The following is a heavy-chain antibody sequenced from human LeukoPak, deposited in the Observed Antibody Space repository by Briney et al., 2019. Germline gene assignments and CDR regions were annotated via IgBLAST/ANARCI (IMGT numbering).Heavy chain of an antibody. CDR2: ISPKSGDT. D-gene: IGHD2-2*01. J-gene: IGHJ4*02. V-gene: IGHV1-2*02. Sequence: ASVMVSCKASGYTFSGYYIHWVRQAPGQGHEWMGWISPKSGDTNYAQNFQGRVTMTRDTSISTAYMELSRLTSDDTAVYYCARGRDKTTSPAIDYWGQGTLVTVSS. CDR3: ARGRDKTTSPAIDY. CDR1: GYTFSGYY.